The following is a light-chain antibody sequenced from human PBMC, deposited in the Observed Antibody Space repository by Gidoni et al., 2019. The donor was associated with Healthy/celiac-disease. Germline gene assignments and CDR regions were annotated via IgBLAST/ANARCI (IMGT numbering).Light chain of an antibody. J-gene: IGKJ5*01. CDR3: QQYGSSLSIT. V-gene: IGKV3-20*01. CDR2: GAS. CDR1: QSVSSSY. Sequence: EIVLTQSPGTLSLSPGERATLSCRASQSVSSSYLAWYQQKPGQAPRLLIYGASNRATGIPDRFSGSGSGTDFTLTISRLEPEDFAAYYCQQYGSSLSITFGQGTRLEIK.